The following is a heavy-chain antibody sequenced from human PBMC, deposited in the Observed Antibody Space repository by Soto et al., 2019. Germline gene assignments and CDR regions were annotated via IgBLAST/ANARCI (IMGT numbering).Heavy chain of an antibody. V-gene: IGHV5-10-1*01. CDR1: GYSFTSYW. Sequence: GESLKISCKGSGYSFTSYWIIWVRQMPGKGLEWMGRIDPSDSYTNYSPSFQGHVTISADKSISTAYLQWSSLKASDTAMYYYAGEEETSYYYYGMDVWGQGTTVTVSS. D-gene: IGHD2-21*01. CDR2: IDPSDSYT. J-gene: IGHJ6*02. CDR3: AGEEETSYYYYGMDV.